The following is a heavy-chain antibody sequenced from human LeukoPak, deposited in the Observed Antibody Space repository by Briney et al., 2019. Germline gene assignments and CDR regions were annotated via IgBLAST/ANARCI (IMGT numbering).Heavy chain of an antibody. CDR2: IYTSGST. J-gene: IGHJ4*02. V-gene: IGHV4-4*07. CDR1: GGSISRYY. CDR3: ARGQAVSGPFDY. Sequence: SETLSLTCTVSGGSISRYYWSWIRQPAGKGLEWIGRIYTSGSTNYNPSLKSRVTISVDKSKNQFSLKLSSVTAADTAVYYCARGQAVSGPFDYWGQGTLVTVSS. D-gene: IGHD6-19*01.